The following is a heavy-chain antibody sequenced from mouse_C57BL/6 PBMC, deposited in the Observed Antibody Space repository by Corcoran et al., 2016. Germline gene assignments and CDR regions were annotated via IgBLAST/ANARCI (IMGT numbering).Heavy chain of an antibody. CDR1: GYTFTGYW. CDR3: ALGYYGSSPLDY. Sequence: QVQLQQSGAELMKPGASVKLSCKATGYTFTGYWIEWVKQRPGHGLEWIGEILPGSGSTNYNEKFKGKATFTVDTSSNTAYMQLSSPTTEDSAIYYCALGYYGSSPLDYWGQGTTLTVSS. D-gene: IGHD1-1*01. V-gene: IGHV1-9*01. CDR2: ILPGSGST. J-gene: IGHJ2*01.